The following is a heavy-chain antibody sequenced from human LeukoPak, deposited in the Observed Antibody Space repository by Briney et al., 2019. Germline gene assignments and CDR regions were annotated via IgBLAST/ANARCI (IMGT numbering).Heavy chain of an antibody. Sequence: PGGSLRLSCAASGFTFSSYEMNWVRQAPGKGLEWVSYISSSGSTIYYADSVKGRFTISRDNAKNSLYLQMNSLRAEDTAVYYCAREGGYSSGWTTPNFDYWGQGTLVTISS. CDR3: AREGGYSSGWTTPNFDY. CDR2: ISSSGSTI. CDR1: GFTFSSYE. D-gene: IGHD6-19*01. J-gene: IGHJ4*02. V-gene: IGHV3-48*03.